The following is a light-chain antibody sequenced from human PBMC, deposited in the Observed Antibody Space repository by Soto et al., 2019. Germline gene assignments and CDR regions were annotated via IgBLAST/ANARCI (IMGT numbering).Light chain of an antibody. V-gene: IGKV1-5*01. Sequence: DIQMIQSPPTLSASVGNRFTITCRVSQSISSWLAWYQQKPGKAPKLLIYDASSLESGVPSRFSGSGSGTEVTLTVRSLQPDDFATYYCQQYNSYSPWTFGQGTKGDIK. CDR2: DAS. CDR1: QSISSW. J-gene: IGKJ1*01. CDR3: QQYNSYSPWT.